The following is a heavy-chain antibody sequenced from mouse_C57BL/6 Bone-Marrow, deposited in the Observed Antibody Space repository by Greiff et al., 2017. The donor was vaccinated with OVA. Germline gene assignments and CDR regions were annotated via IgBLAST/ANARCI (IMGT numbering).Heavy chain of an antibody. CDR3: ARGKSRWYFDV. V-gene: IGHV5-4*01. CDR2: ISDGGSYT. J-gene: IGHJ1*03. Sequence: DVHLVESGGGLVKPGGSLKLSCAASGFTFSSYAMSWVRQTPEKRLEWVATISDGGSYTYYPDNVKGRFTISRDNAKNNLYLQMSHLKSEDTAMYYCARGKSRWYFDVWGTGTTVTVSS. CDR1: GFTFSSYA.